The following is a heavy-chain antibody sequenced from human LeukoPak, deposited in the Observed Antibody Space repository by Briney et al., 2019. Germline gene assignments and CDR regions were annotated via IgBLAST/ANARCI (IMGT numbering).Heavy chain of an antibody. CDR2: IYPGDFDT. J-gene: IGHJ4*02. Sequence: GESLKISCKGSGYSFTTYWIDWVRQMPGKGLEWMGTIYPGDFDTRYSPSFQGQVTISADKSISTAYLQWSSLKASDTAMYYCGRVSGGALYYFDYWGQGTLVTVSS. CDR1: GYSFTTYW. D-gene: IGHD2-21*01. CDR3: GRVSGGALYYFDY. V-gene: IGHV5-51*01.